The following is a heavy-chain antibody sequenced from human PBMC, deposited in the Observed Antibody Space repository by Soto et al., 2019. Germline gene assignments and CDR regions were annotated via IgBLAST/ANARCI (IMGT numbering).Heavy chain of an antibody. J-gene: IGHJ6*02. CDR2: ISAYNGNT. CDR1: GYTFTSYG. D-gene: IGHD2-2*01. V-gene: IGHV1-18*01. CDR3: AREVVVVPAGPYYYYGMDV. Sequence: ASVNDSCKASGYTFTSYGISWVRQAHGQGLEWMGWISAYNGNTNYAQKLQGRVTMTTDTSTSTAYMELRSLRSDDTAVYYCAREVVVVPAGPYYYYGMDVWGQGTTVTVSS.